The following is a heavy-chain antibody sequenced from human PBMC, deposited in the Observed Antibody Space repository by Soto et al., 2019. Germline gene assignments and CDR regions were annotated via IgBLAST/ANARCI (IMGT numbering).Heavy chain of an antibody. D-gene: IGHD6-25*01. J-gene: IGHJ4*02. Sequence: SETLSLTCTVSGGSISSSSYYWGWIRQPPGKGLEWIGSIYYSGSTYYNPSLKSRVTISVDTSKNQFSLKLSSVTAADTAVYYCARHSQRLLRHFDYWGQGTLVTVSS. CDR2: IYYSGST. V-gene: IGHV4-39*01. CDR1: GGSISSSSYY. CDR3: ARHSQRLLRHFDY.